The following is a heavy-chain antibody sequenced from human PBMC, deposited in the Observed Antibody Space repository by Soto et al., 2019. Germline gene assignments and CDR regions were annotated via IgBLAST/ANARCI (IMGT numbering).Heavy chain of an antibody. CDR1: GFTFSGYA. Sequence: PGGSLRLSCVASGFTFSGYAMSWVRQAPGKGLEWVSAISGSGGSTYYADSVKGRFTISRDNSKNTLYLQMNSLRAEDTAVYYFAKDLHPYYYDSSGYYFDAFDIWGQGTMVTVSS. J-gene: IGHJ3*02. D-gene: IGHD3-22*01. CDR3: AKDLHPYYYDSSGYYFDAFDI. CDR2: ISGSGGST. V-gene: IGHV3-23*01.